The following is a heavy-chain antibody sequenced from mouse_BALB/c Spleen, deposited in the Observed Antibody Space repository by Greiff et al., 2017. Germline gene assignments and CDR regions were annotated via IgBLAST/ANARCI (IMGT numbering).Heavy chain of an antibody. V-gene: IGHV5-9-4*01. CDR1: GFTFSSYA. D-gene: IGHD1-1*01. CDR2: ISSGGSYT. J-gene: IGHJ4*01. CDR3: ARDGAYGSSSSMDY. Sequence: EVKLVESGGGLVKPGGSLKLSCAASGFTFSSYAMSWVRQSPEKRLEWVAEISSGGSYTYYPDTVTGRFTISRDNAKNTLYLEMSSLRSEDTAMYYCARDGAYGSSSSMDYWGQGTSVTVSS.